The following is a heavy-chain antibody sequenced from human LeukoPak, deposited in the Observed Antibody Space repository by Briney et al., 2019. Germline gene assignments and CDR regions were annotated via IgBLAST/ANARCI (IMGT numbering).Heavy chain of an antibody. Sequence: SETLSLTCTVSGGSISSSSYYWGWIRQPPGKGLEWIGSIYYSGSTYYNPSLKSRVTISVDTSKNQFSLKLSSVTAADTAVYYCARQGGIAAAVDYWGQGTLVTVSS. CDR1: GGSISSSSYY. D-gene: IGHD6-13*01. V-gene: IGHV4-39*01. J-gene: IGHJ4*02. CDR2: IYYSGST. CDR3: ARQGGIAAAVDY.